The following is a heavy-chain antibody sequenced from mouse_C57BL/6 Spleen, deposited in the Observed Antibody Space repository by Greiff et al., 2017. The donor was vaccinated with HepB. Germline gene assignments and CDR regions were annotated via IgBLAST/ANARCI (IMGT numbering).Heavy chain of an antibody. CDR2: INPSNGYT. D-gene: IGHD2-2*01. CDR3: ARGNPMVTTGFDY. Sequence: LVESGAELAKPGASVKLSCKASGYTFTSYWTHWVKQRPGQGLEWIGYINPSNGYTKYNQKFKDKATLTADKSSTTAYMQLSSLTYEDSAVYDCARGNPMVTTGFDYWGQGTTLTVSS. V-gene: IGHV1-7*01. J-gene: IGHJ2*01. CDR1: GYTFTSYW.